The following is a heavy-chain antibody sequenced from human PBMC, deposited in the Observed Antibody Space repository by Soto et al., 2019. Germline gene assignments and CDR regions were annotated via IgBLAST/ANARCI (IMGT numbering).Heavy chain of an antibody. Sequence: AGGSLRLSCAASGFTFSSYGMHWVRQAPGKGLEWVAVIWYDGSNKYYADSVKGRFTISRDNSKNTLYLQMNSLRAEDTAVYYCASGVGANRIDAFDIWGQGTMVTVSS. V-gene: IGHV3-33*01. D-gene: IGHD1-26*01. J-gene: IGHJ3*02. CDR3: ASGVGANRIDAFDI. CDR1: GFTFSSYG. CDR2: IWYDGSNK.